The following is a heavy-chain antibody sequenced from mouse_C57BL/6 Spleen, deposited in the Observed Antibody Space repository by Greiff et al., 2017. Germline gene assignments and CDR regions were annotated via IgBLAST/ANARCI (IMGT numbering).Heavy chain of an antibody. CDR3: ARGDY. J-gene: IGHJ3*01. V-gene: IGHV5-12*01. Sequence: DVKLVESGGGLVQPGGSLKLSCAASGFTFSDYYMYWVRQTPEKRLEWVAYISNGGGSTYYPDTVKGRFTFARDNAKNTLYLQMSRLKSEDTAMYYCARGDYWGQGTLVTVSA. CDR1: GFTFSDYY. CDR2: ISNGGGST.